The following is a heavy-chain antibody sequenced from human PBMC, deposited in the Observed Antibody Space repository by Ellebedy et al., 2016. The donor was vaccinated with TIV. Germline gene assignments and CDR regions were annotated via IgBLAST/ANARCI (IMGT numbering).Heavy chain of an antibody. CDR2: ISSNGGST. CDR3: ARGPYDSSGYSYYFDY. V-gene: IGHV3-64*01. D-gene: IGHD3-22*01. CDR1: GFTFSSYA. J-gene: IGHJ4*02. Sequence: GESLKISXAASGFTFSSYAMHWVRQAPGKGLEYVSAISSNGGSTYYANSVKGRFTISRDNSKNTLYLQMGSLRAEDMAVYYCARGPYDSSGYSYYFDYWGQGTLVTVSS.